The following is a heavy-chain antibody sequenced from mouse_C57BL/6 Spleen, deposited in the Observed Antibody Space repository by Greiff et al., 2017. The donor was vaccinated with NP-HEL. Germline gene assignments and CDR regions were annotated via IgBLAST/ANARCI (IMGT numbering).Heavy chain of an antibody. CDR3: ARTYYYGSNAMDY. J-gene: IGHJ4*01. D-gene: IGHD1-1*01. CDR1: GFTFSDYY. CDR2: INYDGSST. Sequence: EVQRVESEGGLVQPGSSMKLSCTASGFTFSDYYMAWVRQVPEKGLEWVANINYDGSSTYYLDSLKSRFIISRDNAKNILYLQMSSLKSEDTATYYCARTYYYGSNAMDYWGQGTSVTVSS. V-gene: IGHV5-16*01.